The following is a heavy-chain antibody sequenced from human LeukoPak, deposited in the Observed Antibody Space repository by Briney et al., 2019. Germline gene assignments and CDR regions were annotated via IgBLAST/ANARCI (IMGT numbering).Heavy chain of an antibody. D-gene: IGHD6-13*01. CDR2: ISYDGGNK. Sequence: GGSLRLSCAASGFTFSSYAMHWVRQAPGKGLEWVAVISYDGGNKYYADSVKGRFTISRDNSKNTLYLQTNSLRAEDTAVYYCARDGVIAAAGTGNWFDPWGQGTLVTVSS. CDR1: GFTFSSYA. V-gene: IGHV3-30-3*01. CDR3: ARDGVIAAAGTGNWFDP. J-gene: IGHJ5*02.